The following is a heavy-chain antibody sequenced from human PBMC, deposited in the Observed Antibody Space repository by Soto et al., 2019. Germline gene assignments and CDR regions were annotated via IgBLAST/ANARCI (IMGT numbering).Heavy chain of an antibody. J-gene: IGHJ6*02. CDR3: AILTKPTAVTTTFRGGYGLDV. V-gene: IGHV4-39*07. D-gene: IGHD4-17*01. Sequence: SETLSLARTVSGGSISSSSYYWVWIGQPAGKGVEWIGSIYYIGSTYYNPSLKSRVTISVDTSKNQFSLRLTSVTAADTAVYFCAILTKPTAVTTTFRGGYGLDVWGQGTTVTVSS. CDR1: GGSISSSSYY. CDR2: IYYIGST.